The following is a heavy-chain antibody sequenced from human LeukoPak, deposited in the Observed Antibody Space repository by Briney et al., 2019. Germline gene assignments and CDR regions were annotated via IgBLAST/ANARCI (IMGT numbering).Heavy chain of an antibody. Sequence: GGSLRLSCAASGFTFSSYWMHWVRQAPGKGLVWVSRINGDGSSTSYADSVKGRFTISRDNAKNTLYLQMNSLRAEDTAVYYCARALGGDYLQNDAFDIWGQGTMVTVSS. CDR3: ARALGGDYLQNDAFDI. CDR2: INGDGSST. D-gene: IGHD2-21*02. J-gene: IGHJ3*02. CDR1: GFTFSSYW. V-gene: IGHV3-74*01.